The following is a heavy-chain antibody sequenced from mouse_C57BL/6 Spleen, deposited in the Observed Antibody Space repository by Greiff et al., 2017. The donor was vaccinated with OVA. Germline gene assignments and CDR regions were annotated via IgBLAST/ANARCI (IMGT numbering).Heavy chain of an antibody. CDR2: IYWDDDK. D-gene: IGHD2-1*01. CDR1: GFSLSTSGMG. J-gene: IGHJ1*03. Sequence: QVTLKESGPGILQSSQTLSLTCSFSGFSLSTSGMGVSWIRQPSGKGLEWLAHIYWDDDKRYNPSLKSRLTISKDTSRNQVFLKITSVDTADTATYYCARTSEPYGNYWYFDVWGTGTTVTVSS. V-gene: IGHV8-12*01. CDR3: ARTSEPYGNYWYFDV.